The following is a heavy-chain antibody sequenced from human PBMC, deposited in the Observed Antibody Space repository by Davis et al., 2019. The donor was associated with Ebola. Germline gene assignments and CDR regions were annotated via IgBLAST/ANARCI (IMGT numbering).Heavy chain of an antibody. CDR3: AKESIIYGMDV. V-gene: IGHV3-30*02. CDR2: VRYDGSKK. Sequence: GGSLRLSCAASGFTFSSYAMHWVRQAPGKGLDWVAIVRYDGSKKYFADSVKGRFTISRDNSKNTLYQQVNSLRAEDTAVYYCAKESIIYGMDVWGQGTTVTVSS. CDR1: GFTFSSYA. D-gene: IGHD3-16*01. J-gene: IGHJ6*02.